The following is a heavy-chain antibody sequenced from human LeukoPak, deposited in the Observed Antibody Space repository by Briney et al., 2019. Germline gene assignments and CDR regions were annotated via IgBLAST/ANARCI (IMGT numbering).Heavy chain of an antibody. CDR3: ARYYYDCSGYYFFYN. Sequence: GVFLAIFCSRSGCSFTSYWIGWARRMPGKGLELMGLFSPGDSGTYYSPSFHGFLSISADKSISTAYLLWSSLMPSDTAIYYRARYYYDCSGYYFFYNGDQETEGTVSS. CDR2: FSPGDSGT. D-gene: IGHD3-22*01. CDR1: GCSFTSYW. V-gene: IGHV5-51*01. J-gene: IGHJ4*02.